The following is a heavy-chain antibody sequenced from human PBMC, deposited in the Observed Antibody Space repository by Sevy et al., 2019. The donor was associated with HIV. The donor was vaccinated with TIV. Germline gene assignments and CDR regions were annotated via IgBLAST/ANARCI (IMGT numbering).Heavy chain of an antibody. Sequence: SETLSLTCAVYGESCSNYYWSWIRLSPGKGLESIGEIDHSGRSDYNPSLKSRVTMSVDTSKNQFSLKLTAVTAADTAVYYCARGPKPLRSDYGDYRGVGYYFASWGQGTLVTVSS. J-gene: IGHJ4*02. CDR3: ARGPKPLRSDYGDYRGVGYYFAS. CDR2: IDHSGRS. V-gene: IGHV4-34*01. CDR1: GESCSNYY. D-gene: IGHD4-17*01.